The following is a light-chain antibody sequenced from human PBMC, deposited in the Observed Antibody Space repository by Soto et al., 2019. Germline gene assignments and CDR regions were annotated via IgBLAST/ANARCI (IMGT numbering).Light chain of an antibody. J-gene: IGLJ1*01. Sequence: QSVLTQPPSASGTPGQRVIISCSGGSSNIGRNPVNWYQKFPGTAPKLLISLSTQRPSGVPDRFSGCKSGTSASLAISGLRSEDQADYYCAAWDDNVYVFGTGTKVTVL. V-gene: IGLV1-44*01. CDR2: LST. CDR3: AAWDDNVYV. CDR1: SSNIGRNP.